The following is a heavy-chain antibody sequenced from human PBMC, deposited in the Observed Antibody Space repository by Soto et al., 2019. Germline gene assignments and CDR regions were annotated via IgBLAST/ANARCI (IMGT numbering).Heavy chain of an antibody. Sequence: GGSLRLSCAASGFTFTRYSMNWVRQAPGKGLEWVSSISSTTNYIYYGDSMKGRFTISRDNAKNSLYLEMNSLRAEDTAVYYCARDRGVYYYYGMDVWGQGTTVTVSS. D-gene: IGHD3-16*01. CDR1: GFTFTRYS. V-gene: IGHV3-21*06. CDR3: ARDRGVYYYYGMDV. CDR2: ISSTTNYI. J-gene: IGHJ6*02.